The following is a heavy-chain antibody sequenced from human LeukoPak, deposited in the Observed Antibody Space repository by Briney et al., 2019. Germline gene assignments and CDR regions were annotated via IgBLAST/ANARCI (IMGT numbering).Heavy chain of an antibody. D-gene: IGHD5-24*01. CDR2: IIPILGTP. V-gene: IGHV1-69*01. Sequence: SVKVSCKASGGTFRSYVISWVRQAPGQGLEWMGGIIPILGTPNYAQKFQGRVTITADESTSTAYMELSSLRSEDTAVYYCARDGGYNYEDYWGQGTLVTVSS. CDR1: GGTFRSYV. CDR3: ARDGGYNYEDY. J-gene: IGHJ4*02.